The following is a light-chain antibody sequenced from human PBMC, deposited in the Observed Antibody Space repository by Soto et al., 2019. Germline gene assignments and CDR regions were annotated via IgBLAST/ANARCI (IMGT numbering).Light chain of an antibody. CDR1: QSVSSY. CDR2: YAS. Sequence: EIVLTQSPATLSLSPGERATLSCRASQSVSSYLAWYQQKPGQPPRLLIYYASNRTTAIPDRCSGSGSGTAFSLTISSLEPADDAVYYCQQRSNWPPVTFGGGTKVEIK. J-gene: IGKJ4*01. V-gene: IGKV3-11*01. CDR3: QQRSNWPPVT.